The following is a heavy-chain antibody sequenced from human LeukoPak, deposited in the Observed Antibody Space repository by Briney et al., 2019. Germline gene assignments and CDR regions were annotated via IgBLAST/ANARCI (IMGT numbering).Heavy chain of an antibody. CDR2: IYYSGST. V-gene: IGHV4-59*01. J-gene: IGHJ4*02. CDR3: ARNVDTAMGDYFDY. D-gene: IGHD5-18*01. Sequence: PSETLSLTCTVSGGSISSYYWSWIRQPPGEGLEWIGYIYYSGSTNYNPSLKSRVTISVDTSKNQFSLKLSSVTAADTAVYYCARNVDTAMGDYFDYWGQGTLVTVSS. CDR1: GGSISSYY.